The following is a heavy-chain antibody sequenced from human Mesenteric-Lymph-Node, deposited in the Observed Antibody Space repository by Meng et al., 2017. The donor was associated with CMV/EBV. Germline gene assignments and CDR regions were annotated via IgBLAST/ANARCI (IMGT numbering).Heavy chain of an antibody. CDR2: IKSKTDGGTT. CDR3: TTDGWFSY. D-gene: IGHD3-10*01. J-gene: IGHJ4*02. V-gene: IGHV3-15*01. CDR1: GFTFTSAW. Sequence: GESLKISCATSGFTFTSAWMHWVRQAPGKGLEWVGRIKSKTDGGTTDYAAPVKGRFTISRDDSKNTLYLQMNSLKTEDTAVYYCTTDGWFSYWGQGTLVTVSS.